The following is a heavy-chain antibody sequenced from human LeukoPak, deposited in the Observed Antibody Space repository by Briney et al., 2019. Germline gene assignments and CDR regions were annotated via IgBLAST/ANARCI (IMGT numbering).Heavy chain of an antibody. CDR3: ARVSGAVAALPYDY. CDR2: INPNSGGT. V-gene: IGHV1-2*02. J-gene: IGHJ4*02. Sequence: ASVKVSCKXSGGTFSSYAISWVRQAPGQGLEWMGWINPNSGGTNYAQKFQGRVTMTRDTSISTAYMELSRLRSDDTAVYYCARVSGAVAALPYDYWGQGTLATVSS. CDR1: GGTFSSYA. D-gene: IGHD6-19*01.